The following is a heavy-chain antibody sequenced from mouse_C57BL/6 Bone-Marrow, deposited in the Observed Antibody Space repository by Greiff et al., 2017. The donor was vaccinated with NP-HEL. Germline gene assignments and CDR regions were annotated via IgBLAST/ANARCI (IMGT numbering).Heavy chain of an antibody. V-gene: IGHV6-6*01. D-gene: IGHD1-1*01. CDR3: TRGFYYYGSDY. CDR1: GFTFSDAW. Sequence: EVQLVESVGGLVQPGGSMKLSCAASGFTFSDAWMDWVRQSPEKGLEWVAEIRNKANNHATYYAESVKGRFTISRDDSKSSVYLQMNSLRAEDTGIYYCTRGFYYYGSDYWGQGTTLTVSS. J-gene: IGHJ2*01. CDR2: IRNKANNHAT.